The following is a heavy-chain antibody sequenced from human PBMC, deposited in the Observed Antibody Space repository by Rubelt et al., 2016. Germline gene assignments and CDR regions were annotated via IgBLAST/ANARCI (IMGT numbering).Heavy chain of an antibody. CDR2: ISYDGSNK. Sequence: GLEWVAVISYDGSNKYYADSVKGRFTISRDNSKNTLYLQMNSLRAEDTAVYYCARDAVAEANWFDPWGQGTLVTVSS. V-gene: IGHV3-30*04. J-gene: IGHJ5*02. D-gene: IGHD6-19*01. CDR3: ARDAVAEANWFDP.